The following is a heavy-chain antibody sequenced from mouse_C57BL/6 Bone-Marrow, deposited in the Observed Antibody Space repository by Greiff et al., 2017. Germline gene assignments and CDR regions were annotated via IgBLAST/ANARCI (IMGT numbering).Heavy chain of an antibody. Sequence: QVQLQQSGAELVRPGTSVKMSCKASGYTFTNYWIGWAKQRPGHGLEWIGDIYPGGGYTNYNEKFKGKATLTADKYSSTAYMQFSSLISEDSAIYYCARSYGGGSSPACFAYWGQGTLVTVSS. D-gene: IGHD1-1*01. V-gene: IGHV1-63*01. CDR1: GYTFTNYW. J-gene: IGHJ3*01. CDR2: IYPGGGYT. CDR3: ARSYGGGSSPACFAY.